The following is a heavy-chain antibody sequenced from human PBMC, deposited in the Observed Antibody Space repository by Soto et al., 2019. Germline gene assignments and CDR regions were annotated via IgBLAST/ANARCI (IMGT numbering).Heavy chain of an antibody. Sequence: SVKVSCKASGCTFSSSPISWVRQAPGQGLEWMGGIIPILGTANYAQKFQGRVTITADESTSTAYMELSSLRSEDTAVYYCASYGSGTLYYYYYGMDVWGQGTTVTVSS. V-gene: IGHV1-69*13. J-gene: IGHJ6*02. CDR3: ASYGSGTLYYYYYGMDV. D-gene: IGHD3-10*01. CDR1: GCTFSSSP. CDR2: IIPILGTA.